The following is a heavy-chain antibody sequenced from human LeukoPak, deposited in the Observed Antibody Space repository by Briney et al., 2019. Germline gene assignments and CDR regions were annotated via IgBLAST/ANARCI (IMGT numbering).Heavy chain of an antibody. J-gene: IGHJ4*02. D-gene: IGHD1-26*01. CDR2: ISSSSSTI. CDR1: GFTFSSYS. Sequence: GGSLRLSCAASGFTFSSYSMNWVRQAPGKGLEWVSYISSSSSTIYYADSVKGRFTISRDNAKNSLYLQMNSLGAEDTAVYYCAVTGSGSYYYPSGYWGQETLVTVSS. V-gene: IGHV3-48*01. CDR3: AVTGSGSYYYPSGY.